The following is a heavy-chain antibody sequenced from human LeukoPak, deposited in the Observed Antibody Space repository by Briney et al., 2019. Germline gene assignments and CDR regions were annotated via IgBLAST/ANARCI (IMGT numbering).Heavy chain of an antibody. CDR2: ISGSGGST. CDR3: AKNCGGNCYSDFDY. V-gene: IGHV3-23*01. D-gene: IGHD2-21*01. J-gene: IGHJ4*02. CDR1: GFTFSTYA. Sequence: QPGGSLRLSCAASGFTFSTYAMSWVRQAPGKGLEWVSAISGSGGSTYYADSVKGRFTISRDKSKNTLYLQMYSLRAEDTALYYCAKNCGGNCYSDFDYWGQGTLVTVSS.